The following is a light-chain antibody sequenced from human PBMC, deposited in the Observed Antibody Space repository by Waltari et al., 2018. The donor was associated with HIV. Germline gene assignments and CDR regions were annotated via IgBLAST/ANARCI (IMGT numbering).Light chain of an antibody. CDR2: WAS. Sequence: DIAMTQSPESLTVSLGARATINCRASRTVLFESANTKYLSWSHQQTGQSPNGIIYWASTRQSGVPNRFSASGSGTNFSLTISSLQAEDVALYYCQQYFTVRPTFGGGTKVEI. CDR3: QQYFTVRPT. CDR1: RTVLFESANTKY. J-gene: IGKJ4*01. V-gene: IGKV4-1*01.